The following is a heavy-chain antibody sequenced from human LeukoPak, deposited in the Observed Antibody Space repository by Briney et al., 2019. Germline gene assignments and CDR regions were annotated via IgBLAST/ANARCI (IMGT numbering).Heavy chain of an antibody. CDR1: GFTVSSNY. D-gene: IGHD1-26*01. Sequence: GGSLRLSCAASGFTVSSNYMSWVRQAPGKGLEWVSVICSGGSTYYADSVKGRFTISRDNSKNTLYLQMNSLRAEDTAVYYCVIRYRGTWGQGTLVTVSS. V-gene: IGHV3-53*01. CDR3: VIRYRGT. CDR2: ICSGGST. J-gene: IGHJ4*02.